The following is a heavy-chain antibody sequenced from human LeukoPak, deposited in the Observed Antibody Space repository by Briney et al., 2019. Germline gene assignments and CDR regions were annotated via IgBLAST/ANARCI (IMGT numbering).Heavy chain of an antibody. Sequence: GGSLRLSCAASGFTFSSYAMHWVRQAPGKGLEWVAVISYDGSNKYYADSVKGRFTISRDNSKNTLYLQMNSLRAEDTAVYYCARDRVIVVVPAARVDYYGMDVWGQGTTVTVSS. J-gene: IGHJ6*02. CDR1: GFTFSSYA. D-gene: IGHD2-2*01. V-gene: IGHV3-30-3*01. CDR2: ISYDGSNK. CDR3: ARDRVIVVVPAARVDYYGMDV.